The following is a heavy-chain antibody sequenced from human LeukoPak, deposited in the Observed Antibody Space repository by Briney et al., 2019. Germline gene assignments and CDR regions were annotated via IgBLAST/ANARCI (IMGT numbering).Heavy chain of an antibody. CDR3: ARAPSWGGNPLGGYYPYHMDV. CDR2: MNPNSGNT. J-gene: IGHJ6*03. Sequence: ASVKVSCKASGYTFTSYDINWVRQATGQGLEWMGWMNPNSGNTGYAQKFQGRVTITRNTSISTAYMQLSSLRSEDTAVYYCARAPSWGGNPLGGYYPYHMDVWGKGTTVTVSS. CDR1: GYTFTSYD. D-gene: IGHD4-23*01. V-gene: IGHV1-8*03.